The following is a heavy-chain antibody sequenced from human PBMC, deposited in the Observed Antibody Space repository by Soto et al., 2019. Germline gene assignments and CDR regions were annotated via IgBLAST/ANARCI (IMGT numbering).Heavy chain of an antibody. V-gene: IGHV3-33*05. Sequence: GGSLRLSCAASGFIFESYGMHWVRQVSGKGLEWVAGIKCDGSDKFYADSVQGRFSISRDNTKDTLYLQLSSLRAEDTAVYFCAREVLTGAEIDYWGQGTQVTVSS. J-gene: IGHJ4*02. CDR2: IKCDGSDK. CDR1: GFIFESYG. D-gene: IGHD3-9*01. CDR3: AREVLTGAEIDY.